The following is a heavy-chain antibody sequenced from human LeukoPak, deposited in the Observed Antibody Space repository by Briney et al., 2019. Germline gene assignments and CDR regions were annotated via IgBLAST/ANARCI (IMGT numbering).Heavy chain of an antibody. D-gene: IGHD1-1*01. J-gene: IGHJ4*02. Sequence: GGSLRPSCAASGFTFSDYSMNWVRQAPGKGLEWISYIGISSGNTKYADSVKGRFTISGDNAENSLYLQMNSLRVEDTAVYYCARDHNYAFDNWGQGTLVTVSS. CDR3: ARDHNYAFDN. CDR2: IGISSGNT. CDR1: GFTFSDYS. V-gene: IGHV3-48*04.